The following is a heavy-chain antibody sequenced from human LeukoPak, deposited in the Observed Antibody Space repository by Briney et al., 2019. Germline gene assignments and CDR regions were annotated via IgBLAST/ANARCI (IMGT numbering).Heavy chain of an antibody. CDR3: ASSYDFWSGYYLPYYYYGMDV. CDR2: IYYSGST. Sequence: SSETLSLTCTVSGGSISSGGYSWSWICQHPGKGLEWIGYIYYSGSTYYNPSLKSRVTISVDTSKNQFSLKLSSVTAADTAVYYCASSYDFWSGYYLPYYYYGMDVWGQGTTVTVSS. CDR1: GGSISSGGYS. V-gene: IGHV4-31*03. D-gene: IGHD3-3*01. J-gene: IGHJ6*02.